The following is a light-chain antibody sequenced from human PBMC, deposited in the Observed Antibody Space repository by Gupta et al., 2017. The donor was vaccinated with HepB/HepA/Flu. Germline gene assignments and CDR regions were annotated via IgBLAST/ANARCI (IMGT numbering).Light chain of an antibody. V-gene: IGKV3-20*01. CDR2: GTS. CDR1: QSVRSSS. CDR3: QQYGNSQWT. Sequence: EIVLTQSPGTLSLSPGERATLSCRASQSVRSSSLAWYQQKPGQAPRLLIYGTSSRATGIPDRFSGSGSGTDFTLTISRLEPEDSAVHYCQQYGNSQWTFGQGTKVEF. J-gene: IGKJ1*01.